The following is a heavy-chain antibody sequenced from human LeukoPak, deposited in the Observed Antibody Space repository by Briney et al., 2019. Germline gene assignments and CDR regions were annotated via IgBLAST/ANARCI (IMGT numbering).Heavy chain of an antibody. CDR3: TTDAGYTSRWYNY. Sequence: GGSLRLSCAASGFTFTNAWMSWVRQGTGKGLEWVGRIKSKIDGGTTDYAAPVKGRFTISRDDSRNSLYLQMNSLKTEDTAVYYCTTDAGYTSRWYNYWGQGTLVTVSS. V-gene: IGHV3-15*01. J-gene: IGHJ4*02. D-gene: IGHD6-13*01. CDR1: GFTFTNAW. CDR2: IKSKIDGGTT.